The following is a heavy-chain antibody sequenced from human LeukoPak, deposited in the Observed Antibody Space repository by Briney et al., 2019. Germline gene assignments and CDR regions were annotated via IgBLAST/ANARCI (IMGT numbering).Heavy chain of an antibody. D-gene: IGHD6-19*01. CDR3: ARGGWWLVSTGFWFDP. CDR2: INHSGST. J-gene: IGHJ5*02. Sequence: SETLSLTCAVYGGSFSGYYWSWIRQPPGKGLEWIGEINHSGSTNYNPSLKSRVTISVDTPKNQFSLKLSSVTAADTAVYYCARGGWWLVSTGFWFDPWGQGTLVTVSS. V-gene: IGHV4-34*01. CDR1: GGSFSGYY.